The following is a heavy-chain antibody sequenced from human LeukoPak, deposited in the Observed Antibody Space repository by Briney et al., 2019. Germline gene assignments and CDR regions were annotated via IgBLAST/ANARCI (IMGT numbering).Heavy chain of an antibody. CDR2: ISAYNGNT. J-gene: IGHJ6*03. Sequence: ASVKVSCKASGYTFTSYAMHWVRQAPGQGLEWMGWISAYNGNTNYAQKHQGRVTMTTDTSTSTAYMELRSLRSDDTAVYYCARGRGYSYGYVGYYYYYYMDVWGKGTTVTVSS. D-gene: IGHD5-18*01. CDR3: ARGRGYSYGYVGYYYYYYMDV. V-gene: IGHV1-18*01. CDR1: GYTFTSYA.